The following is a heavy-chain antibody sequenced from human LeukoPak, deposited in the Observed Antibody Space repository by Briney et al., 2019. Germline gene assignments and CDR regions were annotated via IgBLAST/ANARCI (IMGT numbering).Heavy chain of an antibody. CDR1: GGSISSGSYY. CDR3: ARGNYCSGGSCYDGAFDY. V-gene: IGHV4-61*02. Sequence: PSQTLSLTCTVSGGSISSGSYYWSWIRQPAGKGLEWIGRKYTRGSTNYNPSLKRRVTISIDSSKNQFSLKLSSVTAADTAVYYCARGNYCSGGSCYDGAFDYWGQGTLVTVSS. CDR2: KYTRGST. D-gene: IGHD2-15*01. J-gene: IGHJ4*02.